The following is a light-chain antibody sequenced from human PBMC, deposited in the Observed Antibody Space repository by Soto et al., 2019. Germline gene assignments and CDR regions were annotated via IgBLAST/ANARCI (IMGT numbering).Light chain of an antibody. J-gene: IGKJ1*01. Sequence: AIQMTQSPSSLSASVGDRVTITCRASQGIRNKLGWYQQRPGKAPKLLIYSASSLQSGVPSRFSGSGSGTDFTLTISSLQPEDFAPYDGLQDDGFPWTFGQGTKVQIK. CDR1: QGIRNK. V-gene: IGKV1-6*01. CDR2: SAS. CDR3: LQDDGFPWT.